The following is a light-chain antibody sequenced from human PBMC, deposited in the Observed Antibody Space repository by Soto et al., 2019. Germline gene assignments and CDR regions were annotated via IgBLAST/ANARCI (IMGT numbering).Light chain of an antibody. J-gene: IGLJ3*02. Sequence: QSVLTQPPSASGTPGQRVTLSCSGSSSNIGFNDVNWYQQLPGTAPKLVMHGNSQRPSGVPDRFYGSKSGTSASLAISGVRTEDAAEYYCAAWDDSLSGVVFGGGTKLAVL. CDR3: AAWDDSLSGVV. CDR2: GNS. V-gene: IGLV1-47*02. CDR1: SSNIGFND.